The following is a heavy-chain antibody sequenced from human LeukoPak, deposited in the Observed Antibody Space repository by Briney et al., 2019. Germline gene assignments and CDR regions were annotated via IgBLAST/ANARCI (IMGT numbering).Heavy chain of an antibody. CDR3: ARDAWMASTPLDY. Sequence: GGSLRLSCAASGFTFSSYWMHWVRQAPGRGLVWVSRIHSDGSSTTYADSVKGRFTISRDNAKNTLYLQMNSLRAEDTAVHYCARDAWMASTPLDYWGQGTLVTVSS. CDR2: IHSDGSST. V-gene: IGHV3-74*01. D-gene: IGHD5-24*01. CDR1: GFTFSSYW. J-gene: IGHJ4*02.